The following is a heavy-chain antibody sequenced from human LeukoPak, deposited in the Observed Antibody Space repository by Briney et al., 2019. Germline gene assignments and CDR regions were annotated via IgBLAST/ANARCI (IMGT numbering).Heavy chain of an antibody. D-gene: IGHD1-26*01. J-gene: IGHJ3*02. V-gene: IGHV1-2*02. CDR1: GYTFTGYY. CDR3: ARPSGGGSYYTLAFDI. Sequence: GASVKVSCKASGYTFTGYYMHWVRQAPGQGLEWMGWINPNSGGTNYAQKFQGRVTMTRDTSISTAYMELSRLRSDDTAVYYCARPSGGGSYYTLAFDIWGQGTMVTVSS. CDR2: INPNSGGT.